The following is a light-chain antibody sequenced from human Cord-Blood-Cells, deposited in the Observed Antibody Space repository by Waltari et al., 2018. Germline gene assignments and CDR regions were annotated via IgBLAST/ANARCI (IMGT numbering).Light chain of an antibody. J-gene: IGLJ3*02. CDR3: CSYAGSSSWV. CDR2: EGS. CDR1: SSDVGSYNL. V-gene: IGLV2-23*01. Sequence: QSALTQPASVSGSPGQSITISCTGTSSDVGSYNLVSWYQQHPGKAPKLKIYEGSKRPSGVSNRFSGSKAGNPASLTISGLQAEDEADYYCCSYAGSSSWVFGGGTKLTVL.